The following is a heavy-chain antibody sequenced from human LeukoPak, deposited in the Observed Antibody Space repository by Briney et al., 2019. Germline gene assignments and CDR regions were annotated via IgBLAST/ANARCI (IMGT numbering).Heavy chain of an antibody. Sequence: ASVKVSCKASGYTFSGYYMHWVRQAPGQGLEWMGWINPNSGGTNYAQKFQGRVTMTRDTSISTAYMELSRLRSDDTAVYYCTREAYQLLNAVDYWGQGTLVTVSS. V-gene: IGHV1-2*02. J-gene: IGHJ4*02. CDR1: GYTFSGYY. CDR3: TREAYQLLNAVDY. CDR2: INPNSGGT. D-gene: IGHD2-2*01.